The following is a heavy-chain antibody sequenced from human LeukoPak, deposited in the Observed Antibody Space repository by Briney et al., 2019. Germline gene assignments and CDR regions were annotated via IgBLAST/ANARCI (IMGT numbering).Heavy chain of an antibody. V-gene: IGHV3-11*04. CDR1: GFTFSDYY. D-gene: IGHD2-2*02. CDR3: ARKLPAAIPDDAFDI. Sequence: GGSLRLSCAASGFTFSDYYMGWIRQAPGKGLEWVSHISSSSSTMYYADSVKGRFTISRDNAKNSLYLQMNSLRAEDTAVYYCARKLPAAIPDDAFDIWGQGTMVTVSS. CDR2: ISSSSSTM. J-gene: IGHJ3*02.